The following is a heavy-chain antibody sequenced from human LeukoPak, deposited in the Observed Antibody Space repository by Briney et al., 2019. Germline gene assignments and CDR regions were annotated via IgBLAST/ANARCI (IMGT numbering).Heavy chain of an antibody. CDR2: INHSGST. CDR1: GGSFSGYY. J-gene: IGHJ5*02. Sequence: SETLSLTCAVYGGSFSGYYRSWIRQPPGKGLEWIGEINHSGSTNYNPSLKSRVTISVDTSKNQFSLKLSSVTAADTAVYYCARGQPPPAAARLSCWFDPWGQGTLVTVSS. CDR3: ARGQPPPAAARLSCWFDP. V-gene: IGHV4-34*01. D-gene: IGHD2-2*01.